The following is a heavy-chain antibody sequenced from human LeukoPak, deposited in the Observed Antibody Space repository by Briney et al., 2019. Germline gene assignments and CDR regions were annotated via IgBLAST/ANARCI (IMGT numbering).Heavy chain of an antibody. CDR2: PFGSGGST. D-gene: IGHD2-2*01. J-gene: IGHJ4*02. V-gene: IGHV3-23*01. CDR3: AKSPAEYQLLFPFDY. Sequence: GGSLRLSCVASGFTFSSYVTSWVRHALGKGLEWGSHPFGSGGSTYYADSVKGRITRPRDNSENALYLQMNSLRAEDTAVYYCAKSPAEYQLLFPFDYWVQGTLVTVSS. CDR1: GFTFSSYV.